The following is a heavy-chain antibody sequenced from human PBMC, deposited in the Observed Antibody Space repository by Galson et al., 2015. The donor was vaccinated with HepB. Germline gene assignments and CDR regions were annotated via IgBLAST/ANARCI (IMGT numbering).Heavy chain of an antibody. J-gene: IGHJ6*03. V-gene: IGHV4-31*03. CDR3: ARVPHCSRTSCFDYYYYVDV. Sequence: PLSLTCTVSGGSISNGGYYWTWIRQHPEKGLEWIGYIYYTGSTNYNPSLKSRVTISVDTSKNQFSLKVSSVSAADTAVYFCARVPHCSRTSCFDYYYYVDVWGKGTTVTVSS. CDR1: GGSISNGGYY. CDR2: IYYTGST. D-gene: IGHD2-2*01.